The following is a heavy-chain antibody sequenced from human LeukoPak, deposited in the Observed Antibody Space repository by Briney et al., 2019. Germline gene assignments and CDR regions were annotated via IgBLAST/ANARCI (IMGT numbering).Heavy chain of an antibody. D-gene: IGHD2-2*01. Sequence: AGGSLRLSCAASGFTFSDYYMSWVRQAPGKGLEWVSHISSSGRTIYYADSVKGRFTISRDNAKNSLYLQMNSLRAEDTAVYYCARPDCSSTSCYEFDSWGQGTLVTVSS. CDR1: GFTFSDYY. CDR2: ISSSGRTI. V-gene: IGHV3-11*04. J-gene: IGHJ4*02. CDR3: ARPDCSSTSCYEFDS.